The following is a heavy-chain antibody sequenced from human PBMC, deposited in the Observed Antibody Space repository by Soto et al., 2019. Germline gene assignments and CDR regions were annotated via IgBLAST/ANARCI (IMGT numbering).Heavy chain of an antibody. D-gene: IGHD6-6*01. V-gene: IGHV4-61*01. CDR3: ARSGDLAARVDY. Sequence: PSETLSLTCTVSGGSVSSGSYYWSWIRQPPGKGLEWIGYIYYSGSTNYNPSLKSRVTISVDTSKNQFSLKLSSVTAADTAVYYCARSGDLAARVDYWGQATLVSSPQ. J-gene: IGHJ4*02. CDR1: GGSVSSGSYY. CDR2: IYYSGST.